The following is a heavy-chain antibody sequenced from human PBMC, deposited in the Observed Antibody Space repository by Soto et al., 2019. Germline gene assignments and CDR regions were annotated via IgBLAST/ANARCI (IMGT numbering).Heavy chain of an antibody. J-gene: IGHJ4*02. CDR1: GDSISSYY. Sequence: XETLSLTCRVSGDSISSYYWSWIRQSAGRGLEWIGRTYITGDTNYNPSLKSRVTMSVDTSRHQLSLHLSSVTAADTAVYYCAREYTETVDGPTPFYFDYWGQGNPVTVSS. V-gene: IGHV4-4*07. D-gene: IGHD6-19*01. CDR3: AREYTETVDGPTPFYFDY. CDR2: TYITGDT.